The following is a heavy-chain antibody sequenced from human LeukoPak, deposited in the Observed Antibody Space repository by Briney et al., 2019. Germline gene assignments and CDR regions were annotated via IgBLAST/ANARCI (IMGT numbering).Heavy chain of an antibody. CDR1: GGTFSSYA. J-gene: IGHJ4*02. Sequence: GASVKVSCKASGGTFSSYAISWVRQAPGRGLEWMGRIIPILGIANYAQKFQGRVTITADESTSTAYMELSSLRSEDTAVYYCARASRDGYNYRAYYFDYWGQGTLVTVSS. CDR2: IIPILGIA. D-gene: IGHD5-24*01. CDR3: ARASRDGYNYRAYYFDY. V-gene: IGHV1-69*04.